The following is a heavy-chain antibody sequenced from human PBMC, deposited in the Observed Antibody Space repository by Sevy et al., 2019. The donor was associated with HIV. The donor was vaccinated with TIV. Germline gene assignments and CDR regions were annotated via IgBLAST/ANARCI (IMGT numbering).Heavy chain of an antibody. CDR3: ARLTSGYYSPYFDY. D-gene: IGHD3-3*01. J-gene: IGHJ4*02. CDR1: GGSISSSSYY. CDR2: IFYSGST. Sequence: SETLSLTCTVSGGSISSSSYYWGWIRQPPGKGLEWIGSIFYSGSTYYNPSLKSRVTISVDTSKNQFSLKLGSVTAADTAVYYCARLTSGYYSPYFDYWGQGTLVTVSS. V-gene: IGHV4-39*01.